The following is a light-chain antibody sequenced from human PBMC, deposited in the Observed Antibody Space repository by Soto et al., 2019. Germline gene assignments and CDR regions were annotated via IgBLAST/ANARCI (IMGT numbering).Light chain of an antibody. CDR1: SSDVGRYNY. Sequence: QSALTQPASVSGSPGQSITISCTGTSSDVGRYNYVSWYQQHPGKAPKLMIYEVSNRPSGVSNRFSGSKSGNTASLTISGLQAEDDADYYCSSYTSSSILVFGGGTKLTVL. CDR2: EVS. V-gene: IGLV2-14*01. CDR3: SSYTSSSILV. J-gene: IGLJ3*02.